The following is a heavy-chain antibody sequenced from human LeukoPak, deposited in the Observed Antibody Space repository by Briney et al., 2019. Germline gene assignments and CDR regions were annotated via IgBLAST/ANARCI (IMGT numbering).Heavy chain of an antibody. D-gene: IGHD2-8*01. CDR2: ISAYNGNT. Sequence: ASVKVSCKASGYTFTSYYMHWVRQAPGQGLEWMGWISAYNGNTNYAQKLQGRVTMTTDTSTSTAYMELRSLRSDDTAVYYCARGYCTNGVCYILDYWGQGTLVTVSS. CDR1: GYTFTSYY. J-gene: IGHJ4*02. V-gene: IGHV1-18*04. CDR3: ARGYCTNGVCYILDY.